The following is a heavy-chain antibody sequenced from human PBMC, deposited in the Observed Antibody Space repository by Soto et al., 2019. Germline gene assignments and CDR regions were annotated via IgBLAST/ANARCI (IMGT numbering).Heavy chain of an antibody. CDR1: GGSISSSNW. D-gene: IGHD5-12*01. Sequence: SETLSLTCAVSGGSISSSNWWSWVRQPPGKGLEWIGEIYHSGSTNYNPSLKSRVTISVDKSKNQFSLKLSSVTAADTAVYYCARMGGYSGYARFDGDFDYWGQGTLVTVSS. J-gene: IGHJ4*02. CDR2: IYHSGST. V-gene: IGHV4-4*02. CDR3: ARMGGYSGYARFDGDFDY.